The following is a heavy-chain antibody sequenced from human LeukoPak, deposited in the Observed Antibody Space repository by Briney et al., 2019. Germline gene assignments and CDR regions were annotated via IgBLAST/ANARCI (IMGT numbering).Heavy chain of an antibody. J-gene: IGHJ6*03. Sequence: SETLSLTCSVSGGSISSYYWSWIRQPPGKGLEWIGYIYYSGSTNYNPSLKSRVTISVDTSKNQFSLKLSSVTAADTAVYYCARWSSFYYYYMDVWGKGTTVTVSS. CDR2: IYYSGST. V-gene: IGHV4-59*01. CDR1: GGSISSYY. D-gene: IGHD6-13*01. CDR3: ARWSSFYYYYMDV.